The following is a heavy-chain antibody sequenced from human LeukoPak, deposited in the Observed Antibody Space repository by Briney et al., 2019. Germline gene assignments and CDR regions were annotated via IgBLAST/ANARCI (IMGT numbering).Heavy chain of an antibody. CDR3: AGEHSGSYYFDY. V-gene: IGHV1-2*02. J-gene: IGHJ4*02. D-gene: IGHD1-26*01. CDR2: INPNSGGT. Sequence: ASVKVPCKASGYTFTGYYMHWVRQAPGQGLEWMGWINPNSGGTNYAQKFQGRVTMTRDTSISTAYMELSRLRSDDTAVYYCAGEHSGSYYFDYWGQGTLVTVSS. CDR1: GYTFTGYY.